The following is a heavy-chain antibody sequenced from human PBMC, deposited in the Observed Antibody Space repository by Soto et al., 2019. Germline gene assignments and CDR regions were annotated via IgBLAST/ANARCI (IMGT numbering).Heavy chain of an antibody. V-gene: IGHV3-30-3*01. CDR3: ARDELGYCSGGSCYPYY. CDR1: GFTFSSYA. D-gene: IGHD2-15*01. Sequence: GGSLRLSCAASGFTFSSYAMHWVRQAPGKGLEWVAVISYDGSNKYYADSVKGRFTISRDNSKNTLYLQMNSLGAEDTAVYYCARDELGYCSGGSCYPYYWGQGTLVTVSS. CDR2: ISYDGSNK. J-gene: IGHJ4*02.